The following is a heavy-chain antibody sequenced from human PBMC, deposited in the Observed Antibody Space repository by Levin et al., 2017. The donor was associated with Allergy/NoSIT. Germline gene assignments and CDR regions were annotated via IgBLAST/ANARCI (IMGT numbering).Heavy chain of an antibody. Sequence: PGGSLRLSCAASGFTFSSYGMHWVRQAPGKGLEWVAVIWYDGSNKYYADSVKGRFTISRDNSKNTLYLQMNSLRAEDTAVYYCARGDVYYYYGMDVWGQGTTVTVSS. J-gene: IGHJ6*02. CDR1: GFTFSSYG. D-gene: IGHD5-24*01. CDR2: IWYDGSNK. V-gene: IGHV3-33*01. CDR3: ARGDVYYYYGMDV.